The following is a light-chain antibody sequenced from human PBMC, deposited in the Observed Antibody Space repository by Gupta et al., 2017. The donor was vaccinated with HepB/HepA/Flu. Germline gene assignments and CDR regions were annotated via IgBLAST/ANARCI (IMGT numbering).Light chain of an antibody. CDR3: QQRSNPIT. J-gene: IGKJ5*01. CDR1: QSVSSY. CDR2: DAS. V-gene: IGKV3-11*01. Sequence: EIVLPQSPATLSVSPGERATLSCRASQSVSSYLAWYQQKPGQAPRLLIYDASNRATGIPARFSGSGSGTDFTLTISSLEPEDFAVYYCQQRSNPITFGQGTRLEI.